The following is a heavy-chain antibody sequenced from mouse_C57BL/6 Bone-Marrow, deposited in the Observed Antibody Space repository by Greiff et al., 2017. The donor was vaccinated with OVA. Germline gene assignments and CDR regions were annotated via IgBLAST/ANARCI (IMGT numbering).Heavy chain of an antibody. D-gene: IGHD2-2*01. CDR1: GFTFSSYA. CDR3: ARYGYDSAMDY. Sequence: EVHLVESGGGLVKPGGSLKLSCAASGFTFSSYAMSWVRQTPEKRLEWVATISDGGSYTYYPDNVKGRFTISRDNAKNNLYLQMSHLKSEDTAMYYCARYGYDSAMDYWGQGTSVTVSS. J-gene: IGHJ4*01. V-gene: IGHV5-4*01. CDR2: ISDGGSYT.